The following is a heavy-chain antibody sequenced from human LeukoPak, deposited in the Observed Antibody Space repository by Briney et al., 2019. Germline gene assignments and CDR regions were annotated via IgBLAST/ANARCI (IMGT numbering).Heavy chain of an antibody. J-gene: IGHJ4*02. CDR3: ARGGLSIMGY. D-gene: IGHD2/OR15-2a*01. CDR2: IYSGGST. CDR1: GFTVSSNY. V-gene: IGHV3-53*01. Sequence: GGSLRLSCAASGFTVSSNYMSWVRQAPGKGLEWVSVIYSGGSTYYADSVKGRFTISRDNFKNTLFLQMSSLRAEDTAVYFCARGGLSIMGYWGQGTLVTVSS.